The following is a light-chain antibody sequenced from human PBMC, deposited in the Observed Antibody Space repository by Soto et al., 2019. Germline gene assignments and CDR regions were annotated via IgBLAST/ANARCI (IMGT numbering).Light chain of an antibody. CDR1: QSISSW. Sequence: DIQMTQSPSTLSASVGDRVTITFRASQSISSWLAWYQQKPGKAPKLLSYDASSLDSGVPSRFSGSGSATEFTLTISSLQPDDFATYYCQQYNNYWTFGQGTKVDNK. CDR2: DAS. V-gene: IGKV1-5*01. CDR3: QQYNNYWT. J-gene: IGKJ1*01.